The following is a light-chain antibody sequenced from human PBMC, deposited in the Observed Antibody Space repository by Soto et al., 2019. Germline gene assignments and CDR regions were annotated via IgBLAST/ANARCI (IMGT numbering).Light chain of an antibody. CDR3: CSYAGGPVL. J-gene: IGLJ2*01. CDR2: EDS. CDR1: SSDIGFYNL. Sequence: QSALTQPASVSASPGQSITISCTGTSSDIGFYNLVSWYQQLPGKAPKLIISEDSKRPSGVSDRFFGSKSGNTASLTISGLQAEDEADYYCCSYAGGPVLFGGGTKVTVL. V-gene: IGLV2-23*01.